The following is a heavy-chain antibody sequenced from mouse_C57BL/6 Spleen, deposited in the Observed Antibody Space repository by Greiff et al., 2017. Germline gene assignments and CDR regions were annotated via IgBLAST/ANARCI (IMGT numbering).Heavy chain of an antibody. CDR1: GYTFTSYW. J-gene: IGHJ3*01. Sequence: VQLQESGTELVKPGASVKLSCKASGYTFTSYWMHWVKQRPGQGLEWIGNINPSIGGTNYNEQFKSKATLTVDKSSSTAYMQLSSLTSEDSAVYCCARWSYSWFAYWGQGTLVTVSA. CDR2: INPSIGGT. V-gene: IGHV1-53*01. D-gene: IGHD1-1*01. CDR3: ARWSYSWFAY.